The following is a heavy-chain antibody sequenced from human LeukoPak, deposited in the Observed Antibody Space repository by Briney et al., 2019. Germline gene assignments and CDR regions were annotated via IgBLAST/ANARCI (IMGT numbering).Heavy chain of an antibody. V-gene: IGHV3-23*01. CDR2: ISGST. CDR3: AKDLGDMNV. J-gene: IGHJ6*02. CDR1: GFTFSSCA. Sequence: TGGSLRLSCAASGFTFSSCAMSWVRQAPGKGLEWVSTISGSTYYADSVKGRFTISRDNSKNTLYLQMNSLRAEDTAVYYCAKDLGDMNVWGQGTTVTVFS.